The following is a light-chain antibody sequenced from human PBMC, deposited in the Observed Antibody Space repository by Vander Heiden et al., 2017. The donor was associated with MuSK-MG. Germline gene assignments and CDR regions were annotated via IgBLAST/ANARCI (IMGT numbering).Light chain of an antibody. CDR3: QQYESHPHT. J-gene: IGKJ4*02. V-gene: IGKV1-33*01. CDR2: AAS. Sequence: DIQLTQSPSFLSAPVGDRVTITCQASQGISNHLAWYQQKPGKAPKLLIYAASILQTGVPSRFSGSGSGTEFTLTVSSLQPEDIATYYCQQYESHPHTFGEGTKVEIE. CDR1: QGISNH.